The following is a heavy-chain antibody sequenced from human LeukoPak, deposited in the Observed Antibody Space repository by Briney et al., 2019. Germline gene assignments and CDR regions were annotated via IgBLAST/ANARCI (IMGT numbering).Heavy chain of an antibody. J-gene: IGHJ4*02. CDR2: INPSGGST. V-gene: IGHV1-46*01. CDR3: ARDLGSGWYSFDY. D-gene: IGHD6-19*01. Sequence: ASVKVSCKASGYTFTSYYMHWVRQAPGQGLEWMGIINPSGGSTSYAQKFQGRVTMTRDTSISTAYMELSGLRSDDTAVYYCARDLGSGWYSFDYWGQGTLVTVSS. CDR1: GYTFTSYY.